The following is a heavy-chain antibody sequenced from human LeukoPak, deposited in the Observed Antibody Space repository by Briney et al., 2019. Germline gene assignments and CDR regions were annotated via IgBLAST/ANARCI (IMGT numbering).Heavy chain of an antibody. CDR1: GGSISSYY. J-gene: IGHJ4*02. D-gene: IGHD1-1*01. V-gene: IGHV4-59*01. CDR3: VRVGGTGHFDD. Sequence: PSETLSLTCGVSGGSISSYYWTWIRQFPGQGLEWIGYIHYSGSTNHNPSLRSRVTMPVDTSRNQFSLKLSSVTAADTAVYFCVRVGGTGHFDDWGQGTLVTVSS. CDR2: IHYSGST.